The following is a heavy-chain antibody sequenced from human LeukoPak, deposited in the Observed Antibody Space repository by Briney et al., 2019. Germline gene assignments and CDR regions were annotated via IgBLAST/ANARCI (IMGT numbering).Heavy chain of an antibody. V-gene: IGHV3-7*01. Sequence: GGSLRLSCAASGFTFSNYWLTWVRQAPGQGLEWVANIKQDGSEKHYVDSVKGRFTISRDNAKNSLYLQMNSLRAEDTAVYYCARDRQIAYWGQGSLVTVYS. CDR3: ARDRQIAY. J-gene: IGHJ4*02. CDR1: GFTFSNYW. CDR2: IKQDGSEK.